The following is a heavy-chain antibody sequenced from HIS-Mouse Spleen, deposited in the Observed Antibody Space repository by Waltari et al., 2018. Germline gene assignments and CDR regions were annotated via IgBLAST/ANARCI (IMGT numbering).Heavy chain of an antibody. V-gene: IGHV3-30-3*01. CDR1: GFTFISSA. Sequence: QVQLVESGGGVVQRGRSLILSCAASGFTFISSAIHWVRQAPGKGLEWVAVISYDGSNKYYADSVKGRFTISRDNSKNTLYLQMNSLRAEDTAVYYCARRRSYFDYWGQGTLVTVSS. CDR2: ISYDGSNK. CDR3: ARRRSYFDY. J-gene: IGHJ4*02.